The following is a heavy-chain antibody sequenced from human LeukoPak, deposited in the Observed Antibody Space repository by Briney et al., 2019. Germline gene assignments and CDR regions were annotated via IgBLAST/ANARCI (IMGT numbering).Heavy chain of an antibody. CDR1: GGSISSSNW. V-gene: IGHV4-4*02. Sequence: PSETLSLTCAVSGGSISSSNWWSWVRQPPGKGLEWIGEIYHSGSTNYNPSLKSRVTISVDKSKNQFSLKLSSVTAADTAVYYCARGPQWLVRRRAFDIWGQGTMVIVSS. D-gene: IGHD6-19*01. CDR2: IYHSGST. CDR3: ARGPQWLVRRRAFDI. J-gene: IGHJ3*02.